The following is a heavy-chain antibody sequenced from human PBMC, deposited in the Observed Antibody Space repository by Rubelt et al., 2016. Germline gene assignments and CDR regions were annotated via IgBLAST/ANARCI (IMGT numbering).Heavy chain of an antibody. CDR1: GGSFSGYY. Sequence: QLQLQQWGAGLLKPSETLSLTCAVYGGSFSGYYWSWIRQPPGKGLEWIGEINHSGSTNYNPSLKSRVTISVDTSKNQCSLKLSSVTAADTAVYYCARGSVDTAMVGDYWGQGTLVTVSS. V-gene: IGHV4-34*01. CDR3: ARGSVDTAMVGDY. J-gene: IGHJ4*02. CDR2: INHSGST. D-gene: IGHD5-18*01.